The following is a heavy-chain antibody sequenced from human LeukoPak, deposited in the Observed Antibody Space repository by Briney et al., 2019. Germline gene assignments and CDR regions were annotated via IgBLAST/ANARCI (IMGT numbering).Heavy chain of an antibody. J-gene: IGHJ4*02. V-gene: IGHV4-30-4*08. CDR2: IYYSGST. Sequence: SQTLSLTCTVYGGPISSGDCYWSWIRQPPGKGLEWIGYIYYSGSTYYNPSLKSRVTISDDTSKNQFSLKLSSVTAADTAVYYCARVRWSNYYGSGNFDYWGQGTLVTVCS. D-gene: IGHD3-10*01. CDR3: ARVRWSNYYGSGNFDY. CDR1: GGPISSGDCY.